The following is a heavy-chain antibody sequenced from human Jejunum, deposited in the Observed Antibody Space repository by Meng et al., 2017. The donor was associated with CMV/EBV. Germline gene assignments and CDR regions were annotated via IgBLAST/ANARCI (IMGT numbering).Heavy chain of an antibody. V-gene: IGHV1-2*02. CDR3: ATSSSGFDFWTDY. CDR2: LNPNSGDT. Sequence: SGYTFTGYELHWVRQAPGQGLEWMGGLNPNSGDTTYAQQFQGRVTMTRDTSISTAYMELSRLRSDDTAVYYCATSSSGFDFWTDYWGQGTLVTVSS. CDR1: GYTFTGYE. J-gene: IGHJ4*02. D-gene: IGHD5-12*01.